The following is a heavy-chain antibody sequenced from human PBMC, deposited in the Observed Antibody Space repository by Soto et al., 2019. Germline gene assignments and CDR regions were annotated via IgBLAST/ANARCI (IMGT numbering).Heavy chain of an antibody. Sequence: SETLSLTCTVSGGSISSGGYYWSWIRQHPGKGLEWIGYIYYSGSTYYNPSLKSRVTISVDTSKNQFSLKLSSVTAADTAVYYCARVPRSTMVRGYYGMDVWGQGTTVTVSS. V-gene: IGHV4-31*03. CDR2: IYYSGST. CDR3: ARVPRSTMVRGYYGMDV. D-gene: IGHD3-10*01. CDR1: GGSISSGGYY. J-gene: IGHJ6*02.